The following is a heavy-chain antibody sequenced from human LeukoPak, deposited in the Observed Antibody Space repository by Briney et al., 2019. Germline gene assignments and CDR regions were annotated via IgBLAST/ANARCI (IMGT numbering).Heavy chain of an antibody. D-gene: IGHD6-6*01. Sequence: ASVKVSCKASGYTFPSYFMHWVRQAPGQGLEWMGIINPTGGSTTYAQKFQGRVTMTRDTSPSTVYMELSSLRSDDTAVYYCARTAARRFDYWGQGTLVTVSS. CDR1: GYTFPSYF. V-gene: IGHV1-46*01. CDR3: ARTAARRFDY. CDR2: INPTGGST. J-gene: IGHJ4*02.